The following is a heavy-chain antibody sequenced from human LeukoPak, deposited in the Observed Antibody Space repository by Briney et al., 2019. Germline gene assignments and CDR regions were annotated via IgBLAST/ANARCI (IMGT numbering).Heavy chain of an antibody. Sequence: GGSLRLSCAASGFTFSNAWMSWVRQAPGKGLEWVGRIKSKTDGGTTDYAAPVKGRFTISRDDSKNTLYLQMNSLKTEGTAMYYCTTSSQLMYYYDSSGYLRDDYWGQGTLVTVSS. V-gene: IGHV3-15*01. CDR2: IKSKTDGGTT. D-gene: IGHD3-22*01. CDR1: GFTFSNAW. J-gene: IGHJ4*02. CDR3: TTSSQLMYYYDSSGYLRDDY.